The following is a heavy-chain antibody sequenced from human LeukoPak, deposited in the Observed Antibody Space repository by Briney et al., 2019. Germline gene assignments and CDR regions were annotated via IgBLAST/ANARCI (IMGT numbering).Heavy chain of an antibody. J-gene: IGHJ4*02. CDR1: GYTFTSYY. Sequence: ASVTVSCKASGYTFTSYYMHWVRQAPGQGLEWMGLINPSGGSTNYVQKFQGRVTMTRDMSTRTVYMELSSLRAEDTAVYYCASDNWNNFYFDYWGQGTLVTVSS. V-gene: IGHV1-46*01. D-gene: IGHD1/OR15-1a*01. CDR3: ASDNWNNFYFDY. CDR2: INPSGGST.